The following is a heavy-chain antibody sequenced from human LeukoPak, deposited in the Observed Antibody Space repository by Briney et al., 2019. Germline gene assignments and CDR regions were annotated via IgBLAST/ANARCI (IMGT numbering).Heavy chain of an antibody. CDR3: AKMAMIVVVITAGDY. J-gene: IGHJ4*02. CDR1: GFTVSSNY. CDR2: IYSGGST. V-gene: IGHV3-53*01. D-gene: IGHD3-22*01. Sequence: GGSLRLSCAASGFTVSSNYMSWVRQAPGKGLEWVSVIYSGGSTYYADSVKGRCTISRDNSTNTLYLQMNSLRAEDTAVYYCAKMAMIVVVITAGDYWGQGTLVTVSS.